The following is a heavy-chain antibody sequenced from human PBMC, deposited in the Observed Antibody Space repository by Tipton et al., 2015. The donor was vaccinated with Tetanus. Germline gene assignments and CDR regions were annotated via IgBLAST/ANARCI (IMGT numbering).Heavy chain of an antibody. CDR2: VFRSGSA. D-gene: IGHD2-2*01. Sequence: TLSLTCTVSGDSITRDGYSWHWIRQPPGKGLEWIGYVFRSGSADYNPSLKSRVNISLDRSENQISLMLTSVTAADTAVYYCARVACSSTSCYSHYFDYWGPGSLVTASS. V-gene: IGHV4-30-2*01. CDR3: ARVACSSTSCYSHYFDY. J-gene: IGHJ4*02. CDR1: GDSITRDGYS.